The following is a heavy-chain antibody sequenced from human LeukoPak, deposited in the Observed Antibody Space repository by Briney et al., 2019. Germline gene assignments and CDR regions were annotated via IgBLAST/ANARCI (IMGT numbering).Heavy chain of an antibody. V-gene: IGHV4-34*01. D-gene: IGHD6-13*01. CDR3: AGYTTSWYYFDH. Sequence: PSETLSLTCTVYGGSFSGYYWSWIRQPPGKGLEWIGEINHSGSTKYNPSLKSRVTTSVDTSKNQFSLKLSSVTAADTAVYYCAGYTTSWYYFDHWGQGTLVTVSS. CDR1: GGSFSGYY. J-gene: IGHJ4*02. CDR2: INHSGST.